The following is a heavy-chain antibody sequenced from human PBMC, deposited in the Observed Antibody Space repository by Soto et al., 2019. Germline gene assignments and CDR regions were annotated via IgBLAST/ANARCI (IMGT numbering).Heavy chain of an antibody. J-gene: IGHJ4*02. V-gene: IGHV3-15*01. D-gene: IGHD3-9*01. Sequence: GGSLRLSCAASGFTFSNAWMSWVRRAPGKGLEWVGRIKSKTDGGTTDYAAPVKGRFTISRDDSKNTLYLQMNSLKTEDTAVYYCTTYDIAGFALDYWGQGTLVTVSS. CDR3: TTYDIAGFALDY. CDR2: IKSKTDGGTT. CDR1: GFTFSNAW.